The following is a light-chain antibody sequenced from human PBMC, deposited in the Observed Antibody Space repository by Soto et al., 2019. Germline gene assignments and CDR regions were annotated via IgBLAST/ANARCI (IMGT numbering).Light chain of an antibody. CDR3: ASWDDRLGAVI. CDR2: NND. Sequence: QSVLTQPPSASGTPGQRVTLSCSGSSSNIGRNTLNWYQQVPGTAPKVVIYNNDKRPARVPERISGSKSGTSASLAISGLRSEDEAVYYCASWDDRLGAVIFGGGTKVTVL. CDR1: SSNIGRNT. V-gene: IGLV1-47*02. J-gene: IGLJ2*01.